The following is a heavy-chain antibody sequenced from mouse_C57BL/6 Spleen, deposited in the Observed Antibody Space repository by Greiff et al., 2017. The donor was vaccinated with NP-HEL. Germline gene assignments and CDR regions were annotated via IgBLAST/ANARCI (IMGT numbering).Heavy chain of an antibody. J-gene: IGHJ2*01. CDR2: IYPGSGNT. CDR3: ARSPLYYGSSLDY. V-gene: IGHV1-76*01. D-gene: IGHD1-1*01. Sequence: VQLQESGAELVRPGASVKLSCKASGYTFTDYYINWVKQRPGQGLEWIARIYPGSGNTYYNEKFKGKATLTAEKSSSTAYMQLSSLTSEDSAVYFCARSPLYYGSSLDYWGQGTTLTVSS. CDR1: GYTFTDYY.